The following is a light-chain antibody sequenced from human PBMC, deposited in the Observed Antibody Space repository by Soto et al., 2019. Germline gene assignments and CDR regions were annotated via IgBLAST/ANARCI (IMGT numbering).Light chain of an antibody. CDR1: ENINFY. CDR3: QQGYSTPWT. J-gene: IGKJ1*01. Sequence: DIQMTQSPASLSASVGDRVTITCRASENINFYLHRYQQKPGKAPKLLIYAASTLQSGVPSRFSGSGSGTDFTLTLNSLQPEDFATYYCQQGYSTPWTFGQGTKVDIK. V-gene: IGKV1-39*01. CDR2: AAS.